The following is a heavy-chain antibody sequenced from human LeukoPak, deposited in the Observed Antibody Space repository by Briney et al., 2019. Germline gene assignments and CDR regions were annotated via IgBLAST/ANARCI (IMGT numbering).Heavy chain of an antibody. Sequence: SETLSLTCAVYGGSFSGYYWSWIRQPPGKGLEWIGEINHSGSTNYNPSLKSRVTISVDTSKNQFSLKLSSVTAADTAVYYCARDKAYGDPYYYCGMDVWGQGTTVTVSS. CDR2: INHSGST. V-gene: IGHV4-34*01. CDR1: GGSFSGYY. D-gene: IGHD4-17*01. CDR3: ARDKAYGDPYYYCGMDV. J-gene: IGHJ6*02.